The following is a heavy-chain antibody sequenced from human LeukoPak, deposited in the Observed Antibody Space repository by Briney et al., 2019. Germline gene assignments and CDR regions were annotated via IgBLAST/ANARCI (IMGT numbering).Heavy chain of an antibody. J-gene: IGHJ5*02. CDR1: GYTFTSYG. D-gene: IGHD2-2*02. V-gene: IGHV1-18*01. CDR2: ISAYNGDT. Sequence: ASVKVSCKASGYTFTSYGITWVRQAPGQGLEWVGWISAYNGDTNYAQNLQGRVTMTTDTSTSTAYMELRSLRSDDTAVYYCARLGACCSSTSCYIDWFDPWGQGTLVTVSS. CDR3: ARLGACCSSTSCYIDWFDP.